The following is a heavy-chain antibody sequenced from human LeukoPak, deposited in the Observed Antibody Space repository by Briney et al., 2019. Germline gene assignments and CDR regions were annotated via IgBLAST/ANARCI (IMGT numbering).Heavy chain of an antibody. V-gene: IGHV1-18*01. J-gene: IGHJ3*01. CDR3: ERVRYLTRSRDDVLDA. Sequence: ASVKVSFKASVYAFLRYGTGEVRQAPGQGLEWMAWISTYNGNTDYAQKLQGRVTMNTDSCTSAAYMGLRSLISDDTAVYYYERVRYLTRSRDDVLDASGQGTMVTVSS. CDR1: VYAFLRYG. D-gene: IGHD4-17*01. CDR2: ISTYNGNT.